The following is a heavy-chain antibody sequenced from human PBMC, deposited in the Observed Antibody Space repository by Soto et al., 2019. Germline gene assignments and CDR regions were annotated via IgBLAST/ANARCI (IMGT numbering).Heavy chain of an antibody. J-gene: IGHJ6*03. CDR2: IRGTAYGGTT. CDR1: GITFGDYA. CDR3: TRDPRRFGELFFSYMDV. Sequence: GGSLRLSCTASGITFGDYAMSWFRQAPGKGLEWVGFIRGTAYGGTTEYAASVEGRFTISRDDSKGIAYLQMNSLKTEDTAVYYCTRDPRRFGELFFSYMDVWGKGTTVTVSS. V-gene: IGHV3-49*03. D-gene: IGHD3-10*01.